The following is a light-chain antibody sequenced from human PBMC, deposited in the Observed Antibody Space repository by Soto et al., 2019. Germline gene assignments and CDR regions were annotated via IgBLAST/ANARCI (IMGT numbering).Light chain of an antibody. CDR1: QSIGSQ. V-gene: IGKV3-11*01. CDR3: QQRYSWPLT. CDR2: DAS. Sequence: EIVLTQSPATLSLSPGEIATLSCRAIQSIGSQLAWYQQKPGRAPRLLICDASNRATGIPARFSASGSVTDFTLTISSLEPADFAVYYCQQRYSWPLTFGGGTKVEIK. J-gene: IGKJ4*01.